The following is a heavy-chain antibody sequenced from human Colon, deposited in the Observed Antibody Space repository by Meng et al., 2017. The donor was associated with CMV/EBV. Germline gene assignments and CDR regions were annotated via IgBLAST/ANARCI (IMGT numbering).Heavy chain of an antibody. D-gene: IGHD6-6*01. V-gene: IGHV2-5*02. CDR3: AHRMGRIAARVFDY. Sequence: QLTLDDSVPTLVKPNKTLTLTCTFSGFSLSTSGVGVGWIRQPPGKALEWLALIYWDDDKRYSPSLKSRLTITKDTSKNQVVLTMTNMDPVDTATYYCAHRMGRIAARVFDYWGQGTLVTVSS. CDR2: IYWDDDK. CDR1: GFSLSTSGVG. J-gene: IGHJ4*02.